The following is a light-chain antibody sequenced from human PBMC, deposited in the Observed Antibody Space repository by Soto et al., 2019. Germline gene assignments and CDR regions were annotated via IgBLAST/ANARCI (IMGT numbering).Light chain of an antibody. CDR1: QDITNF. Sequence: IQLTQSPSSLSASVGYRVTMTCGESQDITNFLAWYQQKPGKAPKLLIYVASTLQSGVPSRFSGSGSGTDFTLTISSLQTEDFATYFCKQVESYPSTFGGGTKVDIK. V-gene: IGKV1-9*01. CDR3: KQVESYPST. CDR2: VAS. J-gene: IGKJ4*01.